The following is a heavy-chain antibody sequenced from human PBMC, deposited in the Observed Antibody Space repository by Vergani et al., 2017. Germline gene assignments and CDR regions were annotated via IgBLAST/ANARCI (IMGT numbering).Heavy chain of an antibody. CDR1: GYIFTTYW. D-gene: IGHD3-10*01. CDR2: IYPDDSDT. J-gene: IGHJ6*02. V-gene: IGHV5-51*01. CDR3: ARLFFGEGPMGGMDV. Sequence: EVQLVQSEAAVRKPGESLKISCKGSGYIFTTYWIAWVRQMPGRGLEWMGIIYPDDSDTRYSPSFQGQVTISADKSISTAYLQWSSLKASDTAMYYCARLFFGEGPMGGMDVWGQGTTVTVSS.